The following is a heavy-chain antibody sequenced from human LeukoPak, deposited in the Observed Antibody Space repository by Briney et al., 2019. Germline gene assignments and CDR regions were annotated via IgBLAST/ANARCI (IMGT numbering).Heavy chain of an antibody. D-gene: IGHD5-24*01. CDR2: IHSSGST. CDR3: ARDSEWRWLYFDL. V-gene: IGHV4-59*01. Sequence: PSETLSLTCTVSGGSISSYYWSWIPQPPGKGLEWVGYIHSSGSTNYNPSLTSRVTISVDTSKNQFSLKLRYLTAAHTDVYHCARDSEWRWLYFDLRRRRNLVTVSS. CDR1: GGSISSYY. J-gene: IGHJ2*01.